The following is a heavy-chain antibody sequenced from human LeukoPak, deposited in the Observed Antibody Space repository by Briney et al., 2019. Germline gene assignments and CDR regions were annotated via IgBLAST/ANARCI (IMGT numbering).Heavy chain of an antibody. CDR1: GFTFSSYS. V-gene: IGHV3-21*01. Sequence: GGSLRLSCAASGFTFSSYSMNWVRQAPRKGLEWVSSISSSSSYIYYADSVKGRFTISRDNAKNSLYLQMNSLRAEDTAVYYCARAGLEYDSSGYYYSRDYFDYWGQGTLVTVSS. CDR2: ISSSSSYI. CDR3: ARAGLEYDSSGYYYSRDYFDY. D-gene: IGHD3-22*01. J-gene: IGHJ4*02.